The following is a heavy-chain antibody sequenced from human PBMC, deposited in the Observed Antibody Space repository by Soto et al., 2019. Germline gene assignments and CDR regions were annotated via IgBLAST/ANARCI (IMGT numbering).Heavy chain of an antibody. Sequence: EVQLVESEGGLVQRGGSLRLSCAASGFTFNYYWMHWVRQAPGQGLVWVSHIHSDGSTTTYADSVKGRFTISRDNAKNTLYLQMNRLRAEDTAVYDCVRGDKGGFDLWGQGTKVTVSS. J-gene: IGHJ3*01. V-gene: IGHV3-74*01. CDR3: VRGDKGGFDL. D-gene: IGHD2-21*02. CDR2: IHSDGSTT. CDR1: GFTFNYYW.